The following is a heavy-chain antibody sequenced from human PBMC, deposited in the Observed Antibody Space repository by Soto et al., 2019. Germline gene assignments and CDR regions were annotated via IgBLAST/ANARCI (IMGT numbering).Heavy chain of an antibody. J-gene: IGHJ4*02. CDR1: GFTFSSYG. CDR3: AKGYYYDSSGHRPFDY. Sequence: GGSLRLSCAASGFTFSSYGMHWVRQAPGKGLEWVAVISYDGSNKYYADSVKGRFTISRDNSKNTLYLQMNSLRAEDTAVYYCAKGYYYDSSGHRPFDYWGQGTLVTVSS. D-gene: IGHD3-22*01. CDR2: ISYDGSNK. V-gene: IGHV3-30*18.